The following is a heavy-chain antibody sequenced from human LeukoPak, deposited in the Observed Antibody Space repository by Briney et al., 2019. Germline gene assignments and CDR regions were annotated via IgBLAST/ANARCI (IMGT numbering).Heavy chain of an antibody. V-gene: IGHV4-61*01. CDR2: IYYSGST. CDR3: AREARSGYYFDY. D-gene: IGHD6-6*01. CDR1: GGSVSSGSYY. Sequence: SETLSLTCTVSGGSVSSGSYYWSWIRQPPGKGLEWIGYIYYSGSTNYNPSLKSRVTISVDTSKNQFSLKLTSVTAADTAVYFCAREARSGYYFDYWGQGTLVTVSS. J-gene: IGHJ4*02.